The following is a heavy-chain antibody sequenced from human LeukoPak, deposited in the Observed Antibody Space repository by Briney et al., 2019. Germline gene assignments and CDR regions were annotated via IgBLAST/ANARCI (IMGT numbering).Heavy chain of an antibody. CDR2: IKSKTDGGTT. CDR3: TTDAEEVEGYKDY. CDR1: GFTFSNAW. D-gene: IGHD1-14*01. Sequence: GGSLRLSCAASGFTFSNAWMSWVRQAPGKGLEWVGRIKSKTDGGTTDYAAPVKGRFTISRDDSKNTLYLQMNSLKTEDTAVYYCTTDAEEVEGYKDYWGQGTLVTVSS. V-gene: IGHV3-15*01. J-gene: IGHJ4*02.